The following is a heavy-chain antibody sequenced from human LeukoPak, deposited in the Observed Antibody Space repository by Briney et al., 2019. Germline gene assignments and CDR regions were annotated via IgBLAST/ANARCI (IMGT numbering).Heavy chain of an antibody. CDR3: AMGRSGGHPGYDAFDI. Sequence: GASVKVSCKASGGTFSSYAISWVRQAPGQGLEWMGRIIPILGIANYAQKFQGRVTITADKSTSTAYMELSSLRSEDTAVYYCAMGRSGGHPGYDAFDIWGQGTMVTVSS. V-gene: IGHV1-69*04. CDR2: IIPILGIA. CDR1: GGTFSSYA. J-gene: IGHJ3*02. D-gene: IGHD2-15*01.